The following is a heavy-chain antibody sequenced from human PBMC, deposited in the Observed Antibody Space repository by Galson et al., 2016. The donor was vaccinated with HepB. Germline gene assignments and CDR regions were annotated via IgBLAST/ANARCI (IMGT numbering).Heavy chain of an antibody. CDR2: VSYDGSK. CDR3: AKDVRYCSMTSRQVCQLHY. D-gene: IGHD6-13*01. Sequence: SLRLSCAVSGFNVTDYNMHWVRQAPGKGLEWAAVVSYDGSKYSADSVRGRFTISSDNSKNTLYMEMSSLRGEDKAVYYGAKDVRYCSMTSRQVCQLHYWGQGTLVTVSS. V-gene: IGHV3-30*18. CDR1: GFNVTDYN. J-gene: IGHJ4*02.